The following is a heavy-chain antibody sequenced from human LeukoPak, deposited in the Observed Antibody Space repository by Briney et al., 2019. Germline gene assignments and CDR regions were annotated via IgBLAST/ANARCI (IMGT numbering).Heavy chain of an antibody. CDR3: ARADDYGDY. J-gene: IGHJ4*02. CDR2: ISSSSSYT. V-gene: IGHV3-21*01. Sequence: GGSLRLSCAASGFTFSSYSMNWVRQAPGKGLEWVSSISSSSSYTYYADSVKGRFTISRDNAKNSLYLQMNSLRAEDTAVYYCARADDYGDYWGQGTLVTVSS. CDR1: GFTFSSYS.